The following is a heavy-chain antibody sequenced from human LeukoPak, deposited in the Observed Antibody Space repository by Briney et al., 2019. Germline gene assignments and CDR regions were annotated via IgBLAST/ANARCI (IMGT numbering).Heavy chain of an antibody. V-gene: IGHV3-30*02. J-gene: IGHJ4*02. D-gene: IGHD3-22*01. CDR3: ARAVDKGTGYYMDF. CDR2: ILFDGSKK. CDR1: GFTFSHHG. Sequence: GGSLRLSCAASGFTFSHHGMHWFRQAPGKGLEWVAFILFDGSKKYFVDSVKGRFTISRDNSNNAVSLQMNNLRTEDTAMYYCARAVDKGTGYYMDFWGQGTLVTVSS.